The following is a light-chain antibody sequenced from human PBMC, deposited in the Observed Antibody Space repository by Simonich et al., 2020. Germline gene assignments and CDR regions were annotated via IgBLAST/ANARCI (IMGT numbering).Light chain of an antibody. CDR1: KLGDKY. CDR3: QAWDSSTVV. J-gene: IGLJ2*01. V-gene: IGLV3-1*01. CDR2: QDG. Sequence: SYELTQPPSVSVSPGQTASITCSGEKLGDKYACWYQQKPGQSPVLVIYQDGKRPSGIPERLSGSNSGNTATLTISGTQAMDEADYYCQAWDSSTVVFGGGTKLTVL.